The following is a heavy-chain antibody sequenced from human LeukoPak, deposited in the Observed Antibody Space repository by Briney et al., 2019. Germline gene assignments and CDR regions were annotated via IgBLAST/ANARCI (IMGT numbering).Heavy chain of an antibody. CDR1: GXTXXSYG. CDR2: IWYDGSNK. CDR3: AREDDGDY. Sequence: XRLSXXXSGXTXXSYGMXWVRQAPGKGLEWVAVIWYDGSNKYYADSVKGRFTISRDNSKNTLYLQMNSLRAEDTAVYYCAREDDGDYWGQGTLVTVSS. V-gene: IGHV3-33*01. J-gene: IGHJ4*02.